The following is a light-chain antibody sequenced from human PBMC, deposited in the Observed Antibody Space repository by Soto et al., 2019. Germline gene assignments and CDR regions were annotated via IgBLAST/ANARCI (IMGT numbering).Light chain of an antibody. Sequence: DIQMTQSPSSLSASVGDRVTITCRASESISSYLNLYQQKPGKAPKVLIYDASSLQSGVPSRFSGSGSGTDFTLTISSLQLEDFATYYCQQNYNALYTFGQGTRLEIK. V-gene: IGKV1-39*01. J-gene: IGKJ5*01. CDR2: DAS. CDR1: ESISSY. CDR3: QQNYNALYT.